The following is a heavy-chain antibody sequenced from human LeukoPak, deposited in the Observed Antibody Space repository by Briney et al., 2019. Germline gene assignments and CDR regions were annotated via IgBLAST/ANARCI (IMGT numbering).Heavy chain of an antibody. Sequence: GRSLRLSCAASGFTFSSYAMSWVRQAPGKGLEWVSAISGSGGSTYYADSVKGRFTISRDNSKNTLYLQMNSLRAEDTAVYYCAKTTEPPITIFGVVILTFDYWGQGTLVTVSS. J-gene: IGHJ4*02. CDR1: GFTFSSYA. D-gene: IGHD3-3*01. V-gene: IGHV3-23*01. CDR3: AKTTEPPITIFGVVILTFDY. CDR2: ISGSGGST.